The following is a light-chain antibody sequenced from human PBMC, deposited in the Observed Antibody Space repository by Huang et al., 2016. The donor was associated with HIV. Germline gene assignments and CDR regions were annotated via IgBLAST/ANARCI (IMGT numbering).Light chain of an antibody. CDR2: AAS. V-gene: IGKV1-8*01. J-gene: IGKJ1*01. CDR1: QDISNF. Sequence: IRITQSPSSLSASTGDGVTIACRASQDISNFLAWFQQKPGRAPELLMYAASTLQPGVPSRFSGNGSATDFTLTIACLQSEDFATYYCQQYDSYPWTFGQGTQVEV. CDR3: QQYDSYPWT.